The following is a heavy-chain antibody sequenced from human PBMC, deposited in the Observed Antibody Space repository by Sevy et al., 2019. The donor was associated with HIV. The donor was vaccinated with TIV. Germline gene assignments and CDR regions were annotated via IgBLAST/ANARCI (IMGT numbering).Heavy chain of an antibody. CDR3: TTMMTYSLGDSFDY. D-gene: IGHD1-26*01. J-gene: IGHJ4*02. CDR2: IKSKSDGGTT. Sequence: GGSLRLSCAASGFTFANAWMSWVRQTPGKGLEWVARIKSKSDGGTTNYAPLVKDRFTISRDDSKFTVYLQMNSLKTEETALYSCTTMMTYSLGDSFDYWGQGALVTVSS. V-gene: IGHV3-15*01. CDR1: GFTFANAW.